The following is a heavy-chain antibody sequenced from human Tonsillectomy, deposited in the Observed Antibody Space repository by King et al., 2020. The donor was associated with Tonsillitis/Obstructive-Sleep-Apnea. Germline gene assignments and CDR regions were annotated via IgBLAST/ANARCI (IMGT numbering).Heavy chain of an antibody. D-gene: IGHD1-1*01. V-gene: IGHV1-18*01. CDR1: GYTFTSYG. Sequence: VQLVESGAEVKKPGASVKVSCTASGYTFTSYGISWVRQAPGQGLGWMGWISAYNGYTNYVQKLQGRVTMTTDTSTSTADMELRSLRSDDTAVYYCARVGSQLKLRGLDYWGQGTLVTVSS. J-gene: IGHJ4*02. CDR3: ARVGSQLKLRGLDY. CDR2: ISAYNGYT.